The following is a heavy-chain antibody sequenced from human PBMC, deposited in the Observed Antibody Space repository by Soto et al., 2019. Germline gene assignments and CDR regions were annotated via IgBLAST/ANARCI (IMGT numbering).Heavy chain of an antibody. V-gene: IGHV3-73*01. D-gene: IGHD3-22*01. CDR2: IRSKANSYAT. Sequence: PGGSLRLSCAASGFTFSGSAMHWVRQASGKGLEWVGRIRSKANSYATAYAASVKGRFTISRDDSKNTAYLQMNSLKTEDTAVYYCTRHSSLYYYDSSGYYSWFDPWGQGTLVTVSS. CDR3: TRHSSLYYYDSSGYYSWFDP. CDR1: GFTFSGSA. J-gene: IGHJ5*02.